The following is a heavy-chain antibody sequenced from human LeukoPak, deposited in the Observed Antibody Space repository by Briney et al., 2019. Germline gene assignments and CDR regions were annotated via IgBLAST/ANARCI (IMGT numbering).Heavy chain of an antibody. CDR1: GFTFSSYS. CDR3: ARDRLGATYFDY. Sequence: GGSLRLSCAASGFTFSSYSMNWVRQAPGKGLEWVSYISSSGSTIYYADSVKGRFTISRDNAKNSLYLQMNSLRAEDTAVYYCARDRLGATYFDYWGQGTLVTVSS. V-gene: IGHV3-48*04. J-gene: IGHJ4*02. D-gene: IGHD1-26*01. CDR2: ISSSGSTI.